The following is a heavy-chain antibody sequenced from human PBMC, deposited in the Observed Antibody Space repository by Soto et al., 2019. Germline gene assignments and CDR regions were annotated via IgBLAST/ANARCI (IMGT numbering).Heavy chain of an antibody. V-gene: IGHV4-34*01. J-gene: IGHJ5*01. Sequence: SETLSLTCAVYGGSFSGYYWSWIRQPPGKGLEWIGEINHSGSTNYNPSLKSRVTISVDTSKNQFSLKLKSVTAADTAVYFCARGISMMVAIPGDAPDKYYFDSWGQGGLVTVSS. CDR1: GGSFSGYY. D-gene: IGHD3-22*01. CDR2: INHSGST. CDR3: ARGISMMVAIPGDAPDKYYFDS.